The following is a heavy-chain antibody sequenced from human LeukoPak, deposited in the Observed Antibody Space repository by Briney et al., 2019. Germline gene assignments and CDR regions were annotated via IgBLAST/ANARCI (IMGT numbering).Heavy chain of an antibody. Sequence: GGSLRLSCAASGLSISDNYMSWVRQAPGKGLEWVSIIHSGGNIYYADSVKGRFTISRDNSKNTLYLQMNSLRAEDTAVYYCTRDRGYAMDVWGQGTTVTVSS. J-gene: IGHJ6*02. D-gene: IGHD1-1*01. CDR3: TRDRGYAMDV. CDR1: GLSISDNY. CDR2: IHSGGNI. V-gene: IGHV3-53*01.